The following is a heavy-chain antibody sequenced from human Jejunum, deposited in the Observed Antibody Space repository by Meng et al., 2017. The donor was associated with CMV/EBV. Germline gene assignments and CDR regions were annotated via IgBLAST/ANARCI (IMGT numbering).Heavy chain of an antibody. D-gene: IGHD6-13*01. Sequence: VSGYSISSGNYWGWIRQPPGKGLEWIGSVFFGSTYYNPSLRGRVTISPDTPRNQFSLRLTSVTAADTALYYCAKIGAAAGTGADHWGQGTLVTVSS. CDR1: GYSISSGNY. V-gene: IGHV4-38-2*01. CDR3: AKIGAAAGTGADH. J-gene: IGHJ4*02. CDR2: VFFGST.